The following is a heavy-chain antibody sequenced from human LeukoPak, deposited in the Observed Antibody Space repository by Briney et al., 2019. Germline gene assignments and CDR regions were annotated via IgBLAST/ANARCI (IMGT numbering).Heavy chain of an antibody. V-gene: IGHV3-30*02. Sequence: PGGSLRLSCAASGFTFSSYGMHWVRQAPGKGLEWVAYIQNDGSNEQYADSVKGRFTISRDNAKNSLYLHMNSLRAEDTAVYYCARDYYGSGSYPLFDYWGQGTLVTVSS. CDR3: ARDYYGSGSYPLFDY. CDR1: GFTFSSYG. CDR2: IQNDGSNE. J-gene: IGHJ4*02. D-gene: IGHD3-10*01.